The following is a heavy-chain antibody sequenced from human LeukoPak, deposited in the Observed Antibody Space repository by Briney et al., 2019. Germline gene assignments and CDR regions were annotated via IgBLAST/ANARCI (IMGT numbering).Heavy chain of an antibody. CDR2: IYYSGST. V-gene: IGHV4-59*01. CDR1: GGSISSYY. J-gene: IGHJ6*02. D-gene: IGHD3-10*01. Sequence: SETLSLTCTVSGGSISSYYWSWIRQPPGKGLEWIGYIYYSGSTNYNPSLKSRVTISVDTSKNQFSLKLSSVTAADTAAYYCARVPTNYYGSGSPFLYYYGMDVWGQGTTVTVSS. CDR3: ARVPTNYYGSGSPFLYYYGMDV.